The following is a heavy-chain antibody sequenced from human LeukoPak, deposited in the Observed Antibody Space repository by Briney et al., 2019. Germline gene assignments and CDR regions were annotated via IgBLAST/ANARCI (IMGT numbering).Heavy chain of an antibody. J-gene: IGHJ3*02. CDR1: GYTFTGYY. V-gene: IGHV1-2*02. CDR3: AREVGDCNILSGYYKADALEI. CDR2: INPNSGGT. Sequence: ASVKVSCKASGYTFTGYYMHWVRQAPGQGLEWMGWINPNSGGTNYAQKFQGRGTMTRDTSISTASMELSRLRSDDTAAYYCAREVGDCNILSGYYKADALEIWGQGPMVTVSS. D-gene: IGHD3-9*01.